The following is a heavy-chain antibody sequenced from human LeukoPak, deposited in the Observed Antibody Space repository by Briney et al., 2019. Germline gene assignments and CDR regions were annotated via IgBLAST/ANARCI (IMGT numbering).Heavy chain of an antibody. Sequence: QPGGSLRLSCAASGFPFSSYAMNWVRQAPGKGLEWVSAMSYSGSSTYYADSVKGRFTISRDNSKNTLYLQMNSLRAEDTAVYYCAKDRSSSFSGFLEYWGQGTLVTVSS. CDR3: AKDRSSSFSGFLEY. V-gene: IGHV3-23*01. J-gene: IGHJ4*02. D-gene: IGHD6-6*01. CDR1: GFPFSSYA. CDR2: MSYSGSST.